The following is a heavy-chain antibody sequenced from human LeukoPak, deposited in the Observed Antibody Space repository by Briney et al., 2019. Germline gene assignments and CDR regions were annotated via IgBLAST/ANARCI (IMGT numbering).Heavy chain of an antibody. J-gene: IGHJ3*02. Sequence: PGGSLSLSCEASEFTVISAYMNWVRQAPGKGLEWVSDIFAGGSAYYADSVKGRFTISRDNSKNMVYLQMTSLTAEDTAVYYCARFPDRSGYGGACDIGGQGTMVTVSS. CDR3: ARFPDRSGYGGACDI. V-gene: IGHV3-53*01. CDR2: IFAGGSA. D-gene: IGHD3-22*01. CDR1: EFTVISAY.